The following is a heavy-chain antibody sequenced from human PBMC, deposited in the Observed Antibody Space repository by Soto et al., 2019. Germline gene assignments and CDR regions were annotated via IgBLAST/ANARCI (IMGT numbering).Heavy chain of an antibody. J-gene: IGHJ6*02. V-gene: IGHV4-31*03. D-gene: IGHD3-10*01. CDR2: IDYSVST. CDR3: ARDRGSGRFGFYYYGSEV. CDR1: GGSISSGGYY. Sequence: PSETLSLTCTVSGGSISSGGYYWSWILHHPGKGLEWIGYIDYSVSTYYNPSLKSRVTISVDTSKNQFSLKLSSVTAADTAVYYCARDRGSGRFGFYYYGSEVSGEGNTVAFS.